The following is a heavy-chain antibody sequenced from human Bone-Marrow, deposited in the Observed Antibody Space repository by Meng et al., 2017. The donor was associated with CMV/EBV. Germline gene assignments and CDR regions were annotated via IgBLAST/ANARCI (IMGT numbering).Heavy chain of an antibody. CDR3: AREEGYF. CDR2: IKQDGSEA. J-gene: IGHJ4*02. CDR1: GFTFTSYL. Sequence: GESLKISCVASGFTFTSYLMSWVRQAPGKGLEWVANIKQDGSEAYYEDSVKGRFTISRDNTKNSLYLQMNSLRVEDTAVYYCAREEGYFWGQGTLVTVSS. V-gene: IGHV3-7*01. D-gene: IGHD2-21*01.